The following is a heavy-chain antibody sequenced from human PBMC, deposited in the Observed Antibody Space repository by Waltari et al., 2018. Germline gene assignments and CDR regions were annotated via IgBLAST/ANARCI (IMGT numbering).Heavy chain of an antibody. D-gene: IGHD6-13*01. CDR2: TYFRSEWRN. CDR1: GDSVSGSGLV. J-gene: IGHJ4*02. V-gene: IGHV6-1*01. CDR3: ARATGATAGTCFDH. Sequence: QVQLQQSGPGLVKPSQTLSIACAISGDSVSGSGLVWHWIRQSPSRGLEWLGRTYFRSEWRNDYAVSVNSRITISADTSKNQVSLQLNSVTLDDTAVYYCARATGATAGTCFDHWGQGTLVTVSS.